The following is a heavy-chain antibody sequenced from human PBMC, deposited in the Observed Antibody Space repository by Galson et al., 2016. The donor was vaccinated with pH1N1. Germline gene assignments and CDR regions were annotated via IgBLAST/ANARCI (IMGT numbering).Heavy chain of an antibody. D-gene: IGHD6-19*01. CDR1: GGSISSGDYH. CDR3: ARGYSSGWYFDY. V-gene: IGHV4-31*03. CDR2: IYYSGPT. Sequence: TLSLTCTVSGGSISSGDYHWSWIRQPPGKGLEWIGDIYYSGPTYYNPSLKSRAGISIDTSKGQFSLTLTSVTAADTAVYFCARGYSSGWYFDYWGQGARVTVSS. J-gene: IGHJ4*02.